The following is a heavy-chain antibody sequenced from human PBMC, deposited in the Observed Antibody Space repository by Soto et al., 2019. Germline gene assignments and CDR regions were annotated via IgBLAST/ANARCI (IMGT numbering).Heavy chain of an antibody. V-gene: IGHV4-4*02. J-gene: IGHJ4*02. CDR2: IYRTGST. Sequence: LSLTCAVSGGSSTSNNWWTWVRQPPGQGLEWIGEIYRTGSTNYNPSLKSRVTISLDKSENQFSLKVTSLTAADTAVYYCASRDPGTSVDYWGQGTLVTVSS. CDR3: ASRDPGTSVDY. D-gene: IGHD1-7*01. CDR1: GGSSTSNNW.